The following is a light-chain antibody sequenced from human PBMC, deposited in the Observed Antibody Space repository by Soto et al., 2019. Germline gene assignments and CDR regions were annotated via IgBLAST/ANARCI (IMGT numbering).Light chain of an antibody. J-gene: IGLJ2*01. CDR2: EVS. V-gene: IGLV2-14*01. CDR3: SSYTSSSTVV. Sequence: QSVLTQPASGSGSPGQSITISCTGTSSDIGVYKYVSWYQQHPGKAPNLMIYEVSNRPSGVSNRFSGSKSGNTASLNISGLQAEDEADYYCSSYTSSSTVVFGGGTQLTVL. CDR1: SSDIGVYKY.